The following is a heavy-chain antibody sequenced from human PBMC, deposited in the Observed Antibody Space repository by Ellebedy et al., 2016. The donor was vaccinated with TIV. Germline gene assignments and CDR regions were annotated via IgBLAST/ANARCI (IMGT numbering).Heavy chain of an antibody. CDR1: GGSVSTTNFY. D-gene: IGHD3-10*01. CDR3: ARGYYNGGHNFSPGE. Sequence: MPSDTLSLTCTVPGGSVSTTNFYWGWVRQPPGKGLEWIGTIYYSGTSQYNPSLESRVTISIDASKDQFSLRMSSLTAADTAIYYCARGYYNGGHNFSPGEWGQGTLVTVSS. CDR2: IYYSGTS. J-gene: IGHJ4*01. V-gene: IGHV4-39*07.